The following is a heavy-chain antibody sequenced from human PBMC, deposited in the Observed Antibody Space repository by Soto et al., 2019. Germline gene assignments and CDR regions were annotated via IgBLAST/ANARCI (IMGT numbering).Heavy chain of an antibody. V-gene: IGHV3-21*01. J-gene: IGHJ4*02. CDR1: GFYFNNYG. CDR2: VSKSDYT. CDR3: AREDIIIIPAVSDF. D-gene: IGHD2-2*01. Sequence: GGSLRLSCEVSGFYFNNYGINWVRQAPGKGLEWVSSVSKSDYTYYSDSVKGRFTISRDNAKNSVSLQMNSLRAEDTAVYYCAREDIIIIPAVSDFWGQGTLATVSS.